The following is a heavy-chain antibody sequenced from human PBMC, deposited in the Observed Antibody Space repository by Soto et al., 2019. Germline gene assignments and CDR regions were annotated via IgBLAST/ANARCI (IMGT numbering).Heavy chain of an antibody. CDR3: ARRNGDXXRLDY. CDR2: MNPNSGNT. Sequence: QVQLVQSGAEVKKPGASVKVSCKASGYTFTSYDINWVRQATGQGLEWMGWMNPNSGNTDYAQKFRGRVTMTRDTXXXXXXXXXXXXXXXXXXXXXXARRNGDXXRLDYWGLGTLVTVSS. J-gene: IGHJ4*02. V-gene: IGHV1-8*01. D-gene: IGHD4-17*01. CDR1: GYTFTSYD.